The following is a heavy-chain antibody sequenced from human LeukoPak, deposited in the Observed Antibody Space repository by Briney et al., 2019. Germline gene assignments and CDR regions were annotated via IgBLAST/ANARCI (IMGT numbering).Heavy chain of an antibody. CDR1: GGSISIYY. Sequence: SETLSLTCTVSGGSISIYYWSWIRQPPGKGLEWIGYIYNNGNTIYNSSLKSRLTISVDMSKNQFSLKLTSVTAADTAVYYCVRDREMTYWGPGTLVTVSS. V-gene: IGHV4-59*03. CDR3: VRDREMTY. CDR2: IYNNGNT. D-gene: IGHD5-24*01. J-gene: IGHJ4*02.